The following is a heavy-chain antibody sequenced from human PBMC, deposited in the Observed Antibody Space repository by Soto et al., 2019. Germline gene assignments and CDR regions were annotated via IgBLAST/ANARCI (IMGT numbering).Heavy chain of an antibody. CDR2: IFPGDSDT. CDR1: GYNFANFW. CDR3: AAGYSTGLDAFDI. V-gene: IGHV5-51*01. Sequence: PGESLKISCKGSGYNFANFWIGWVRQVPGKGLEWMGMIFPGDSDTKNSPSLEGQITMSVDKSDSSAYLQWRSLKASDTAIYYCAAGYSTGLDAFDIWGQGTMVTVSS. J-gene: IGHJ3*02. D-gene: IGHD2-8*02.